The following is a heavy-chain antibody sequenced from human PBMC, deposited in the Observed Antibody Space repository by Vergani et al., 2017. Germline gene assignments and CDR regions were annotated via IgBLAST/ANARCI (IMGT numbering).Heavy chain of an antibody. V-gene: IGHV4-61*02. CDR1: GGSISAGYYF. CDR3: ARRSGGYYSGGKVRPLRTAFDV. Sequence: QVQLQASGPGRVKPSQTLSLTCTMSGGSISAGYYFWSWIRQPAGKGLEWLGHISASGNASHSPSLKTRVSMSVDTSKNLFSLTVTSVTAADTAIYFCARRSGGYYSGGKVRPLRTAFDVWGHGTVVTVSS. J-gene: IGHJ3*01. D-gene: IGHD2-15*01. CDR2: ISASGNA.